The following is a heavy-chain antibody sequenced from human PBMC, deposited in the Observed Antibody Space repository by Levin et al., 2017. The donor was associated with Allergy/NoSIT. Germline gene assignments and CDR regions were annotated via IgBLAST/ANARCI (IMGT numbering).Heavy chain of an antibody. CDR2: MRFDGSKK. CDR3: AGDWADSSSVSFDY. Sequence: GESLKISCAASGFTFRSYDMHWVRQAPGKGLEWVAVMRFDGSKKHYADSVKGRFIISRDNSKNTLYLQVNSLRGEDTAVYYCAGDWADSSSVSFDYWGQGTLVTVSS. CDR1: GFTFRSYD. J-gene: IGHJ4*02. D-gene: IGHD3-22*01. V-gene: IGHV3-33*01.